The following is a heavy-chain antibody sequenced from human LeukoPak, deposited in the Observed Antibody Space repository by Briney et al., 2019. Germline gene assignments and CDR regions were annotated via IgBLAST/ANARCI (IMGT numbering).Heavy chain of an antibody. V-gene: IGHV4-38-2*02. CDR1: GYSVSNGYY. D-gene: IGHD6-19*01. CDR2: IYRSGST. Sequence: SETLSLTCTVSGYSVSNGYYWDWIRQPPGRGLEWIGNIYRSGSTSYNPSLKSRVTISVDTSKNQFSLKVNSVTAADTAVYYCARRHSSGWFYYWGQGTLVTVSS. J-gene: IGHJ4*02. CDR3: ARRHSSGWFYY.